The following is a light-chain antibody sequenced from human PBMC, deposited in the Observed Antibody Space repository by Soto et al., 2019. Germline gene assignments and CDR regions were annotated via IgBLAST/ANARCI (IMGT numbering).Light chain of an antibody. CDR1: QTISSS. CDR3: QRMAT. Sequence: DIQMTQSPSTLSASVGDRVTITCWASQTISSSLAWYQQKPGKAPKPLIYRASSLESGVPSRFNGSGSGTELTLTIISLQPDDFATYFCQRMATFGEGTKVEIK. V-gene: IGKV1-5*03. CDR2: RAS. J-gene: IGKJ1*01.